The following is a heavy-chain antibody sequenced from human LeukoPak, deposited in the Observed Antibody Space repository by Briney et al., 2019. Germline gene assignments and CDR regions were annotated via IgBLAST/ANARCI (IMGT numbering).Heavy chain of an antibody. V-gene: IGHV4-59*01. J-gene: IGHJ4*02. Sequence: KPPETPCHTRTVSGGSLNCYYWRRICPPPGEGMGWVGYIYYSGSTNYDASITSRVTIAVDTSKNQFSLKLNSVTAADTAVYYCARVPPRSSGWYFFDYWAKRVIVSVSS. CDR3: ARVPPRSSGWYFFDY. CDR1: GGSLNCYY. D-gene: IGHD6-19*01. CDR2: IYYSGST.